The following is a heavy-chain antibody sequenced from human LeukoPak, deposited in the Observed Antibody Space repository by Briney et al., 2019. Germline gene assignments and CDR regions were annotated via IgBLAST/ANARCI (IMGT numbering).Heavy chain of an antibody. Sequence: SVKVSCKASGGTFSSYAISWVRQAPGQGLEWMGRIIPILGIANYAQKFQGRVTITADKSTSTAYMELSSLRSEDTAVYFCAREVDRLLDYWGQGTLVTVSS. V-gene: IGHV1-69*04. CDR3: AREVDRLLDY. J-gene: IGHJ4*02. D-gene: IGHD5-12*01. CDR1: GGTFSSYA. CDR2: IIPILGIA.